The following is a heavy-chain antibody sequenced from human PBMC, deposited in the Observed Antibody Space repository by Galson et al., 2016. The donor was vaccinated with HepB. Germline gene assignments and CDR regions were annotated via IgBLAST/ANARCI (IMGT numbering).Heavy chain of an antibody. Sequence: SLRLSCAASGFTFSSYWMHWVRQAPGKGLVWVSRINSDGSSTSYAGSVKGRFTISRDKSSNTLYLQMNTLIAEDTAVYYCAKGRRSGCSSTSCYPFDYWGQGTLVTVSS. CDR3: AKGRRSGCSSTSCYPFDY. J-gene: IGHJ4*02. CDR1: GFTFSSYW. CDR2: INSDGSST. D-gene: IGHD2-2*01. V-gene: IGHV3-74*01.